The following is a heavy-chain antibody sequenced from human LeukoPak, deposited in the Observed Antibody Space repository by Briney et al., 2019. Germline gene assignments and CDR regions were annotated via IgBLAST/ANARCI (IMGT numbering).Heavy chain of an antibody. D-gene: IGHD5-24*01. CDR2: IYHSGST. CDR1: GGSISSSNW. J-gene: IGHJ2*01. Sequence: SGTLSLTCAVSGGSISSSNWWSWVRQPPGKGLEWIGEIYHSGSTNYNPSLKSRVTISVDKSKNQFSLKLSSVTAADTAVYYCASRWPRRDGTYWYFDLWGRGTLVTVSS. CDR3: ASRWPRRDGTYWYFDL. V-gene: IGHV4-4*02.